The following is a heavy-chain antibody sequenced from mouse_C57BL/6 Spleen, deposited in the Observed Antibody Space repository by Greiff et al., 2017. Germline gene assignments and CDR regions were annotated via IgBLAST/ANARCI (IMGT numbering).Heavy chain of an antibody. CDR3: ARWGWSGTYYAMDY. CDR1: GYTFTSYW. J-gene: IGHJ4*01. V-gene: IGHV1-53*01. Sequence: QVQLQQPGTELVKPGASVKLSCKASGYTFTSYWMHWVKQRPGKGLEWIGNINPSNGGTNYNEKFKSKATLTVDKSSSTTYMQLRILTSEDSAVYYCARWGWSGTYYAMDYWGQGTSVTVSS. CDR2: INPSNGGT. D-gene: IGHD4-1*01.